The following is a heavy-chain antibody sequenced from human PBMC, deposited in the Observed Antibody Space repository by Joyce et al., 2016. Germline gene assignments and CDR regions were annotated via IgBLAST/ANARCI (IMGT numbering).Heavy chain of an antibody. J-gene: IGHJ4*02. CDR2: HNPNTRGA. Sequence: QVHLLQSESKMKRPGASVKISCQASGYNFIDYYMYWVRQVPGPGLEYIGKHNPNTRGAGYAQKFQGRVTVTSDSAVNVVYLEVSSLRYDDTAIYYCASDATTEKENAPFSHWGQGTLVTVSS. CDR1: GYNFIDYY. V-gene: IGHV1-2*02. D-gene: IGHD1-14*01. CDR3: ASDATTEKENAPFSH.